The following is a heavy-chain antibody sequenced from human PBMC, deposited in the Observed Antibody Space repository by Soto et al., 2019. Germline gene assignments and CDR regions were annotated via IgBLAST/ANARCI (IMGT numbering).Heavy chain of an antibody. CDR2: IYYSGST. CDR3: ARGPYYYDRDWRFDY. J-gene: IGHJ4*02. V-gene: IGHV4-31*03. Sequence: QVQLQESGPGLVKPSQTLSLTCTVSGGSISSGGYYWSWIRQHPGKGLEWIGYIYYSGSTYYNPSLKSRVTISIDTSKNQFSLKLSSVTAADTAVYYCARGPYYYDRDWRFDYWGQGTLVTVSS. D-gene: IGHD3-22*01. CDR1: GGSISSGGYY.